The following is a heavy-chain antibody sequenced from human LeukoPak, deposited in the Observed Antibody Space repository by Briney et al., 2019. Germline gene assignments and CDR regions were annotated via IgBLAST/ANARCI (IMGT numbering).Heavy chain of an antibody. CDR1: GFTFSSYG. D-gene: IGHD3-22*01. CDR2: INSDGSST. J-gene: IGHJ4*02. V-gene: IGHV3-74*01. Sequence: PGGSLRLSCAASGFTFSSYGMHWVRQPPGKGLVWVSRINSDGSSTIYADSVKGRFTISRDNSKNTLYLQMNSLRAEDTAVYYCAKSDSSGYYYASDYWGQGTLVTVSS. CDR3: AKSDSSGYYYASDY.